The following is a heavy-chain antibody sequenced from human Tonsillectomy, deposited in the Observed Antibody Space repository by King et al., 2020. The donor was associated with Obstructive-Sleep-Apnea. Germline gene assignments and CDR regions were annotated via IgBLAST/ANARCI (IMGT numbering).Heavy chain of an antibody. J-gene: IGHJ4*02. D-gene: IGHD3-10*01. V-gene: IGHV4-38-2*02. Sequence: VQLQESGPGLVKSSETLSLTCTVSGYSISSGYYWGWIRQPPGKGLEWIGSIYHSGSTYYNPSLKSRVTISVDTSKNQFSLKLSSVTAADTAVYYCARDGGNYYGSGSYYSRGAPYYFDYWGQGTLVTVSS. CDR1: GYSISSGYY. CDR2: IYHSGST. CDR3: ARDGGNYYGSGSYYSRGAPYYFDY.